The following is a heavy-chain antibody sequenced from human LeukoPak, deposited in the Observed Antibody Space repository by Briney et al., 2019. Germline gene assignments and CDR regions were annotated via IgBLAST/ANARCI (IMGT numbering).Heavy chain of an antibody. D-gene: IGHD3-22*01. CDR3: ARPYAWFVGSYYGMDV. Sequence: SVKVSCKASGGTFSSYAISWVRQAPGQGLEWMGGIIPIFGTANYAQKFQGRVTITADESTSTAYMELSSLRSEDMAVYYCARPYAWFVGSYYGMDVWGQGPRSPSP. V-gene: IGHV1-69*13. CDR2: IIPIFGTA. CDR1: GGTFSSYA. J-gene: IGHJ6*02.